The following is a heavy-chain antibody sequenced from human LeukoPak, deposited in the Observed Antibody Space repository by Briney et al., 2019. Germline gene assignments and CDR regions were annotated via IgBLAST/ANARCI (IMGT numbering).Heavy chain of an antibody. CDR1: GGSISSYY. Sequence: SETLSLTCTVSGGSISSYYWSWIRQPPGKGLEWIGYIYYSGSTNYNPSLKSRVTISVDTSKNQFSLKLSPVTAADTAVYYCARGGYSYGYAPFDPWGQGTLVTVSS. CDR3: ARGGYSYGYAPFDP. J-gene: IGHJ5*02. D-gene: IGHD5-18*01. V-gene: IGHV4-59*01. CDR2: IYYSGST.